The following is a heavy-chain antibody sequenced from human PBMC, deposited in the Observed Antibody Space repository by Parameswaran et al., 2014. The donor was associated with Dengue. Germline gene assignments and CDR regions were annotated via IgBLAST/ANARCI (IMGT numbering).Heavy chain of an antibody. CDR3: ARCRFYSSWSPSSRTVTGYFDL. D-gene: IGHD6-13*01. V-gene: IGHV4-34*01. Sequence: WIRQPPGKGLEWIGEINHSGSTNYNPSLKSRVTISVDTSKNQFSLKLSSVTAADTAVYYCARCRFYSSWSPSSRTVTGYFDLWGRGTLVTVSS. CDR2: INHSGST. J-gene: IGHJ2*01.